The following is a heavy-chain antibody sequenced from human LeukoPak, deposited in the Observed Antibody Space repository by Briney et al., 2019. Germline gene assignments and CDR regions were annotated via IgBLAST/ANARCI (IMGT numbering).Heavy chain of an antibody. J-gene: IGHJ4*02. D-gene: IGHD4-23*01. CDR2: ISGSGGST. CDR3: ARDGNGKDSSDY. Sequence: RGSLRLSCAASGFTFSGYAMSWVRQAPGKGLEWVSAISGSGGSTYYADSVKGRFTISRDNAKNSLYLQMNSLRAEDTALYYCARDGNGKDSSDYWGQGTLLTVSS. V-gene: IGHV3-23*01. CDR1: GFTFSGYA.